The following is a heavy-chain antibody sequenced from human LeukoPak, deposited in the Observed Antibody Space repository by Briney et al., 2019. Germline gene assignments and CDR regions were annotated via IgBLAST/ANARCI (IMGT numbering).Heavy chain of an antibody. D-gene: IGHD3-9*01. CDR1: GYTFTGYY. V-gene: IGHV1-2*02. CDR2: INPNSGGT. J-gene: IGHJ5*02. Sequence: ASVKVSCKASGYTFTGYYMHWVRQAPGQGLEWMGWINPNSGGTNYAQKFQGRVTMTRDTSISTAYMELSRLRSDDTAVYYSARGFPTRFNYDILTGYAAYNWSDPWGQGTLVTVSS. CDR3: ARGFPTRFNYDILTGYAAYNWSDP.